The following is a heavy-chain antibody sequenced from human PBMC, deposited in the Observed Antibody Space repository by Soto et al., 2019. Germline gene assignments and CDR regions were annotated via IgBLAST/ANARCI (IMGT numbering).Heavy chain of an antibody. Sequence: GGSLRLSCAASGFTFSNAWMSWVRQAPGKGLEWVGRIKSKTDGGTTDYAAPVKGRFTISRDDSKNTLYLQMNSLKTEDTAVYYCTTGYYYDSNKFDYWGQGTLVTVSS. J-gene: IGHJ4*02. CDR1: GFTFSNAW. CDR2: IKSKTDGGTT. V-gene: IGHV3-15*01. CDR3: TTGYYYDSNKFDY. D-gene: IGHD3-22*01.